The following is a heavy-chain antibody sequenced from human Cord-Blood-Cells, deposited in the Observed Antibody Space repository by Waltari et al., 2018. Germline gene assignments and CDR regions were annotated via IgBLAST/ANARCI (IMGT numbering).Heavy chain of an antibody. CDR2: IYYSGST. CDR1: GGSLSSSSYH. CDR3: ASTASSSWYY. D-gene: IGHD6-13*01. V-gene: IGHV4-39*01. J-gene: IGHJ4*02. Sequence: QLQLQESGPGLVNPSATLPLTCTVSGGSLSSSSYHWGWIRQPPGKGLEWIGSIYYSGSTYYNPSLKSRVTISVDTSKNQFSLKLSSVTAADTAVYYCASTASSSWYYWGQGTLVTVSS.